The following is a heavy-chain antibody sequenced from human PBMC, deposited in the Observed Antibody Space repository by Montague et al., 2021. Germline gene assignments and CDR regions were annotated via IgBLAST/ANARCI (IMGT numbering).Heavy chain of an antibody. Sequence: SETLSLTCTVSGGSLSSGNHWWSWIRQPPGKRLDWIGYIYYSGSTVYSPSFSTRVTLPVDTSKNHFSLRLRSVTAADTAVYYCARVFTVPPNGVFDPWGRGTLVTVSS. D-gene: IGHD4-17*01. CDR1: GGSLSSGNHW. V-gene: IGHV4-61*03. CDR3: ARVFTVPPNGVFDP. J-gene: IGHJ5*02. CDR2: IYYSGST.